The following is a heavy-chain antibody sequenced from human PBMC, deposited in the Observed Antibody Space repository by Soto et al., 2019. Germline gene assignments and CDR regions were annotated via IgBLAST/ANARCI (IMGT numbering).Heavy chain of an antibody. CDR2: VWYDGSKQ. CDR1: GFTFSHYG. Sequence: QVQLVESGGGVVQPGRSLRLSCAASGFTFSHYGIDWVRQAPGKGLEWVAGVWYDGSKQYYADSVKGRFTVFRDNSKNTVYLQMNSLRPEDTAVYYCARDNDRSCHFSYFDYWGQGILVTVSS. D-gene: IGHD2-8*01. V-gene: IGHV3-33*01. CDR3: ARDNDRSCHFSYFDY. J-gene: IGHJ4*02.